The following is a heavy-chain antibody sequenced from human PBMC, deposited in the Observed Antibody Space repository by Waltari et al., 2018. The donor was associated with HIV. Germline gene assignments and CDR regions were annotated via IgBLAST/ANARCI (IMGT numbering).Heavy chain of an antibody. CDR3: ASATDYSNYGPWFYYGMDV. CDR1: GGTFSSYA. J-gene: IGHJ6*02. Sequence: QVQLVQSGAEVKKPGSSVKVSCKASGGTFSSYAISWVRQAPGQGLEWMGGIIPIFGTANYAQKFQGRVTITADESTSTAYMELSSLRSEDTAVYYCASATDYSNYGPWFYYGMDVWGQGTTVTVSS. V-gene: IGHV1-69*01. CDR2: IIPIFGTA. D-gene: IGHD4-4*01.